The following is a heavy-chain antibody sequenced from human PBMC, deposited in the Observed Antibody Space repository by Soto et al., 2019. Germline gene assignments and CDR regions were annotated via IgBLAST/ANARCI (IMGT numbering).Heavy chain of an antibody. CDR2: IYYSGST. D-gene: IGHD3-3*01. CDR3: ARQPSTIFGVGHDAFDI. CDR1: GGSISSYY. V-gene: IGHV4-59*08. Sequence: SETLSLTCTVSGGSISSYYWSWIRQPPGKGLEWIGYIYYSGSTNYNPSLKSRVTISVDTSKNQFSLKLSSVTAADTAVYYCARQPSTIFGVGHDAFDIWGQGTMVTVSS. J-gene: IGHJ3*02.